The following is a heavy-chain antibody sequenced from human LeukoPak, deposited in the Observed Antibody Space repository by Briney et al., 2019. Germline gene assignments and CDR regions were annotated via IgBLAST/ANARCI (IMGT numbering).Heavy chain of an antibody. CDR2: INHSGST. J-gene: IGHJ4*02. CDR1: GGSFSGYY. V-gene: IGHV4-34*01. CDR3: ARGRRAYSGSYLLY. Sequence: PSETLSLTCAVYGGSFSGYYWSWIRQPPGKGLEWIGEINHSGSTNYNPSLKSRVTTSVDTSKNQFSLKLSSVTAADTAVYYCARGRRAYSGSYLLYWGQGTLVTVSS. D-gene: IGHD1-26*01.